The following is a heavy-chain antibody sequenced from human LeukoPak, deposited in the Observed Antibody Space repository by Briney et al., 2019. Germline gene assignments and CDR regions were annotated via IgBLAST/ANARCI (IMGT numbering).Heavy chain of an antibody. CDR3: ASLYGDYLGLSRDY. V-gene: IGHV3-7*01. J-gene: IGHJ4*02. CDR2: IKQDGSEK. CDR1: GFTFSSYW. Sequence: GGSLRLSCAASGFTFSSYWMSWVRQAPGKGLEWVANIKQDGSEKYYVDSVKDRFTISRDNAKNSLYLQMNSLRAEDTAVYYCASLYGDYLGLSRDYWGQGTLVTVSS. D-gene: IGHD4-17*01.